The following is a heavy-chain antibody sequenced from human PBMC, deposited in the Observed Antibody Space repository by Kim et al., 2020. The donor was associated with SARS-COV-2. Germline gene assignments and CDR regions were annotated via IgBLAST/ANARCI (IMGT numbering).Heavy chain of an antibody. J-gene: IGHJ4*02. Sequence: YTTSPKSRVTISVDTSKNQCSLRLSSVTAADTAVYYCVRKHSSGWFFDYWGQGTLVTVSS. D-gene: IGHD6-19*01. V-gene: IGHV4-59*01. CDR3: VRKHSSGWFFDY.